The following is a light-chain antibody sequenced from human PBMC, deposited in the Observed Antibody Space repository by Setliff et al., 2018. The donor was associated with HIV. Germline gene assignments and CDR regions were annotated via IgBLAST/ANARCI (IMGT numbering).Light chain of an antibody. CDR3: QVWDTSNDHHV. V-gene: IGLV3-21*03. Sequence: ELTQPPSVSVAPGKTARITCGGNNIGSKSVHWYQQKPGQAPVLVVHDDNDRPSGIPERFSGSNSGNTATLTISRVEAGDEADYYCQVWDTSNDHHVFGTGTKVTVL. J-gene: IGLJ1*01. CDR1: NIGSKS. CDR2: DDN.